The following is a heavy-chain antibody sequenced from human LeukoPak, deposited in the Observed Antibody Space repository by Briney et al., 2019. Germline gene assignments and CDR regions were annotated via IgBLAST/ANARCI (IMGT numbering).Heavy chain of an antibody. CDR2: ISSSSSTI. Sequence: GGSLRLSCAASGFTFSSYSMNWVRQAPGKWLEWVSYISSSSSTIYYADSVKGRFTISRDNAKNSLYLQMNSLRAEDTAVYYCARNPMTTELDYWGQGTLVTVSS. CDR1: GFTFSSYS. CDR3: ARNPMTTELDY. V-gene: IGHV3-48*01. D-gene: IGHD4-11*01. J-gene: IGHJ4*02.